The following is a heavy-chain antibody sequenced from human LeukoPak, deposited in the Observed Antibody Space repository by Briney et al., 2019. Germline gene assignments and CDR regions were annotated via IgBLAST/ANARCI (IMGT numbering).Heavy chain of an antibody. CDR3: ARRGLMVRGVISLDAFDI. CDR2: INPSGGST. V-gene: IGHV1-46*01. Sequence: ASVKVSCRASGYTFTSYYMHWVRQAPGQGLEWMGIINPSGGSTSYAQKFQGRVTMTRDTSTSTVYVELSSLRSEDTAVYYCARRGLMVRGVISLDAFDIWGQGTMVTVSS. J-gene: IGHJ3*02. CDR1: GYTFTSYY. D-gene: IGHD3-10*01.